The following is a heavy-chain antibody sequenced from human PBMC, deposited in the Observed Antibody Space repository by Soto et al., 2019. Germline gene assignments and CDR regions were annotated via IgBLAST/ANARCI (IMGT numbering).Heavy chain of an antibody. J-gene: IGHJ3*02. CDR2: ISPDGDYI. D-gene: IGHD5-12*01. CDR1: GLTFSTYS. CDR3: ARDAGYHTGHDAFDI. Sequence: PGGSLRLSCAASGLTFSTYSMNWVRRAPGKGLEWVSSISPDGDYIYYADSVRGRFTTSRDNAKNTLYLQMNSLRAEDTAVYYCARDAGYHTGHDAFDIWGQGTMVTVSS. V-gene: IGHV3-21*04.